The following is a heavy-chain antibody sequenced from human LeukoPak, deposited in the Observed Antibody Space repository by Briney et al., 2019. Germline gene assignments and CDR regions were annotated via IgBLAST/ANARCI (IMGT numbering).Heavy chain of an antibody. CDR3: ARATTLDYYGSGSYLYYYYYYYMDV. Sequence: SETLSLTCAVYGGSFSGYYWSWIRQPPGKGLEWIGEINHSGSTNYNPSLKSRVTISVDTSKNQFSLKLSSVTAADTAVCYCARATTLDYYGSGSYLYYYYYYYMDVWGKGTTVTISS. D-gene: IGHD3-10*01. V-gene: IGHV4-34*01. CDR1: GGSFSGYY. CDR2: INHSGST. J-gene: IGHJ6*03.